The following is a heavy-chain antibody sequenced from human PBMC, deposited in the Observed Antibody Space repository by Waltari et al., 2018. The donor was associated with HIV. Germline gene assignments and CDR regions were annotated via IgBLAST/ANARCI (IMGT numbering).Heavy chain of an antibody. CDR2: ISYDGTNK. CDR1: GLTFSTYS. D-gene: IGHD2-2*01. V-gene: IGHV3-30*03. Sequence: QVQLVESGGGVVQPGKSLRLSCAASGLTFSTYSMHWVRQAPGKGWRWRAVISYDGTNKYYSDSVKGRFTISRHNSKNTLYLLLNSVRPDDRAVYYCARGVHQGISWRPPGFDYWGQGTLVTVSS. CDR3: ARGVHQGISWRPPGFDY. J-gene: IGHJ4*02.